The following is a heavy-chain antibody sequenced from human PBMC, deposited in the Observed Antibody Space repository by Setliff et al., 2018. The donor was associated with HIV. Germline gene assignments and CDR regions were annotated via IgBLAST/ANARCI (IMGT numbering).Heavy chain of an antibody. CDR3: ARASGPGTYWYFDL. CDR2: IYYSGST. Sequence: PSETLSLTCTVSGGSISSYYWSWIRQPPGKGLERIGYIYYSGSTNYNPSLKSRVTISVDTSKNQFSLKLSSVTAADTAVYYCARASGPGTYWYFDLWGRGTLVTVSS. V-gene: IGHV4-59*01. D-gene: IGHD1-26*01. CDR1: GGSISSYY. J-gene: IGHJ2*01.